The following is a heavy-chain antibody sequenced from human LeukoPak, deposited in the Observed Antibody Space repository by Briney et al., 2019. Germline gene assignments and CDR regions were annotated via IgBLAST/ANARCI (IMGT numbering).Heavy chain of an antibody. V-gene: IGHV4-34*01. Sequence: SETLSLTCAVYGGSFSGYYWSWIRQPPGKGLEWIGEINHSGSTNYNPSLKSRVTISVGTSKNQFSLKLSSVTAADTAVYYCARGCFVLRYFDWFPAGYYYGMDVWGQGTTVTVSS. CDR2: INHSGST. D-gene: IGHD3-9*01. J-gene: IGHJ6*02. CDR3: ARGCFVLRYFDWFPAGYYYGMDV. CDR1: GGSFSGYY.